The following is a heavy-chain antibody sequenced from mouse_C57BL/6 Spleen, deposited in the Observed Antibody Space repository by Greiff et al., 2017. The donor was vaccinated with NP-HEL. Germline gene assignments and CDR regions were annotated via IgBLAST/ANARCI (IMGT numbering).Heavy chain of an antibody. CDR2: IRSKSNNNAT. D-gene: IGHD1-1*01. Sequence: EVQLVESGGGLVQPKGSLKLSCAASGFSFNTYAMNWVRQAPGKGLEWVARIRSKSNNNATYYADSVKDRFTISRDDSESMLYLQMNNLKTGDTAVYYCVRQDGSSYWYFGVWGTGTTVTVSS. V-gene: IGHV10-1*01. CDR1: GFSFNTYA. CDR3: VRQDGSSYWYFGV. J-gene: IGHJ1*03.